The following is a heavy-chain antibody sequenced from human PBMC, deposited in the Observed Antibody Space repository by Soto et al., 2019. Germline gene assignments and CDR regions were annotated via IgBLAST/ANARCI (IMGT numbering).Heavy chain of an antibody. Sequence: PSETLSLTCAVYGGSFSGYYWSWIRQPPGKGLEWIGEINHSGSTNYNPSLKSRVTISVDTSKNQFSLKLSSVTAADTAVYYCSWSCSGGSCYPYYFDYWGQGTLVTV. J-gene: IGHJ4*02. CDR2: INHSGST. D-gene: IGHD2-15*01. CDR3: SWSCSGGSCYPYYFDY. CDR1: GGSFSGYY. V-gene: IGHV4-34*01.